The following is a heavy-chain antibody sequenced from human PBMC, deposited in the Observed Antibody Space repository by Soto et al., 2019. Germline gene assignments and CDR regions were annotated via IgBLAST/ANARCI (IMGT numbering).Heavy chain of an antibody. Sequence: SETLSLTCSVSGGSISGSSYYWGWIRQPPGKGLEWIGSIHYTETTYYNPSLKSRVTISVDTSKNQLFLKLSSVTAADTAVYYCARPHCSSSNCPNWFDPWGQGTLVTVSS. CDR1: GGSISGSSYY. CDR2: IHYTETT. V-gene: IGHV4-39*01. D-gene: IGHD2-2*01. CDR3: ARPHCSSSNCPNWFDP. J-gene: IGHJ5*02.